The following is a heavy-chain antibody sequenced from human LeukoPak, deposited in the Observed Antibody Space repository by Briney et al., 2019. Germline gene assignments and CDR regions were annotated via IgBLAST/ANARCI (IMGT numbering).Heavy chain of an antibody. V-gene: IGHV1-18*01. D-gene: IGHD1-26*01. CDR3: ARDTKRSRARWENLGFDP. Sequence: ASVKVSCKASGYTFTSYGISWVRQAPGQGLEWMGWISGYNDNTKYYAQKLQGRVTMTTDTSTSTAYMELRSLRSDDTAVYYCARDTKRSRARWENLGFDPWGQGTLVTVSS. CDR2: ISGYNDNT. J-gene: IGHJ5*02. CDR1: GYTFTSYG.